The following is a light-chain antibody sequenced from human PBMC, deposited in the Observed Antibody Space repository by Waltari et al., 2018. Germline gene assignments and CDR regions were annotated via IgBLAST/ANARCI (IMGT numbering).Light chain of an antibody. CDR2: GNI. CDR1: SSNIGGGYD. V-gene: IGLV1-40*01. CDR3: QSYDSSLSGYV. J-gene: IGLJ1*01. Sequence: QSVLTQPPSVSGAPGQRVTISCTGSSSNIGGGYDVHRYQQLPGTAPKLLIYGNINRPSGVPDRFSGSKSGTSASLAITGLQAEDEADYYCQSYDSSLSGYVFGTGTKVTVL.